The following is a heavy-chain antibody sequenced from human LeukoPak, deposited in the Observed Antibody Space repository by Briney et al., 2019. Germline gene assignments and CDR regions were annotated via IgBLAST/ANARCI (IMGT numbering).Heavy chain of an antibody. D-gene: IGHD6-13*01. V-gene: IGHV3-48*03. CDR2: ISSRGSTI. CDR3: APQGGVIAAAGIAPSDYFDY. J-gene: IGHJ4*02. CDR1: GFTFSSYE. Sequence: GGSLRLSXAAAGFTFSSYEMNWVCQAPGKGLEWVSYISSRGSTIYYADSVKGRFTISRDNAKNSLYLQMNSLRAEDTAVYYCAPQGGVIAAAGIAPSDYFDYWGQGTLVTVSS.